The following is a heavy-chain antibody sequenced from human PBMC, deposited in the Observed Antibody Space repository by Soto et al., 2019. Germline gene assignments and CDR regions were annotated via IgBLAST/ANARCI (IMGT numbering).Heavy chain of an antibody. CDR3: ARGVRVVILYYYYGMDV. J-gene: IGHJ6*02. D-gene: IGHD3-3*01. Sequence: PSETLSLTCTVSGGSISSYYWSWIRQPPGKGLEWIGYIYYSGSTNYNPSLKSRVTISVDTSKNQFSLKLSSVTAADTAVYYCARGVRVVILYYYYGMDVWGQGTTVTVSS. CDR1: GGSISSYY. V-gene: IGHV4-59*12. CDR2: IYYSGST.